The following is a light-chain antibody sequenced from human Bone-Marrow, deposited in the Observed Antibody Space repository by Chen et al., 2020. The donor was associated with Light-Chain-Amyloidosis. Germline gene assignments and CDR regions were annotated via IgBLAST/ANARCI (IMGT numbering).Light chain of an antibody. Sequence: SYVLTQPSSVSVAPGQTATIACGGNTIGSTSVHWYQQTPGQAPLLVVYDDSDRPSGIPERLSGSNSGNTATLTISRVEAGDEADYYSQVWDRSSDRPVFGGGTKLTVL. J-gene: IGLJ3*02. V-gene: IGLV3-21*02. CDR1: TIGSTS. CDR2: DDS. CDR3: QVWDRSSDRPV.